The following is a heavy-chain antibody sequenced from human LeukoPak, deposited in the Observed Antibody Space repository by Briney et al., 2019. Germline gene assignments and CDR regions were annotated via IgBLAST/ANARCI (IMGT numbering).Heavy chain of an antibody. D-gene: IGHD3-16*02. V-gene: IGHV4-59*01. Sequence: KTSETLSLTCTVSGGSISSYYWSWIRQPPGKGLEWIGYIYYSGSTNYNPSLKSRVTISVDTSKNQFSLKLSSVTAADTAVYYCARVAYRRGFDPWGQGTLVTVSS. CDR2: IYYSGST. CDR3: ARVAYRRGFDP. CDR1: GGSISSYY. J-gene: IGHJ5*02.